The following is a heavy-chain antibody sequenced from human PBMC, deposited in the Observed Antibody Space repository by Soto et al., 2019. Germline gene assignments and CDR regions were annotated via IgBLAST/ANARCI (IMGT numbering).Heavy chain of an antibody. CDR1: GDSISTVDYF. CDR2: IYKSATT. D-gene: IGHD7-27*01. CDR3: ARGRYCLTGRCFPNWFDS. V-gene: IGHV4-30-4*01. J-gene: IGHJ5*01. Sequence: SETLSLTCSVSGDSISTVDYFWAWIRQPPGQALEYIGYIYKSATTYYNPSFESRVAISVDTSKSQFSLNVTSVTAADTAVYFCARGRYCLTGRCFPNWFDSWGQGALVTVSS.